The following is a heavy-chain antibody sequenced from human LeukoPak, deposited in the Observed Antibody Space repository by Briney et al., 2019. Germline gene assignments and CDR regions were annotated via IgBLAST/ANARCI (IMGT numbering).Heavy chain of an antibody. CDR2: INGDGSSR. CDR1: GSTFSSYW. D-gene: IGHD1-26*01. Sequence: GGSLRLSCAASGSTFSSYWMHWVRHPLGKGLVWVSRINGDGSSRIYADSVMGRFTISRDNAKNTVYLQMTSLRAEDTAVYYCARDQAVGSTRDSWGQGTLVTVSS. CDR3: ARDQAVGSTRDS. V-gene: IGHV3-74*01. J-gene: IGHJ4*02.